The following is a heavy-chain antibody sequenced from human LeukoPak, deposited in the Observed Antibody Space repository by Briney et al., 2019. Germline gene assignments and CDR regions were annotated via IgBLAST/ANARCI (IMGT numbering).Heavy chain of an antibody. V-gene: IGHV3-20*04. CDR2: INWSGGST. CDR1: GFTFDDYG. D-gene: IGHD2-15*01. CDR3: ARADCSGGSCYGDY. Sequence: GGSLRLSCAASGFTFDDYGMSWVRQAPGKGLEWVSGINWSGGSTGYADSVKGRFTISRDNAKNSLYLQMNSLRAEDTALYYCARADCSGGSCYGDYWGQGTLVTVSS. J-gene: IGHJ4*02.